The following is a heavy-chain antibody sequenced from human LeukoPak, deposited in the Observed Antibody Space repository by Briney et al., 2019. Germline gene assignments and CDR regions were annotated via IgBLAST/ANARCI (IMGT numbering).Heavy chain of an antibody. D-gene: IGHD3-22*01. J-gene: IGHJ4*02. CDR2: IYDSGST. CDR3: ARQSISGSSLSYFDY. V-gene: IGHV4-59*01. Sequence: SETLSLTCTVSGGSISSYYWSWIRQPPGKGLEWIGNIYDSGSTNYNPSPKSRVTISVDTSKNQSSLKLSSVTAADTAVYYCARQSISGSSLSYFDYWGQGTLVNVSS. CDR1: GGSISSYY.